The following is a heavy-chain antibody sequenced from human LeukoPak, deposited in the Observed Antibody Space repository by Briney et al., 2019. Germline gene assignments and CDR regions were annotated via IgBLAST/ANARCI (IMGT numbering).Heavy chain of an antibody. D-gene: IGHD6-19*01. CDR3: ARVSLSSGCLSN. V-gene: IGHV3-7*01. CDR1: GFTFNMYW. CDR2: IKEDGSEK. J-gene: IGHJ4*02. Sequence: GGSLRLSCAASGFTFNMYWMSWVRLAPGKGLEWVASIKEDGSEKNYVDSVKGRFTTSRDNAKNSLFLQMNGLRAEETALYYCARVSLSSGCLSNWGQGTLVTVSS.